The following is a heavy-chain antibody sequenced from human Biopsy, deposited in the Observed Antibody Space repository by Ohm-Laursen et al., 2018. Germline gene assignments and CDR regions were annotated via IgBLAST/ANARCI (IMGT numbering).Heavy chain of an antibody. CDR3: AKPSGGVSTIGFDP. J-gene: IGHJ5*02. D-gene: IGHD3-16*01. CDR1: GYTFNAYY. V-gene: IGHV1-2*02. Sequence: ASVKVSCKASGYTFNAYYIHWMRQAPGQGLEWMGWINPATGKTRYAQRFQGRVTMTRDTSVTTAYMQLSSLTSDDTALYYCAKPSGGVSTIGFDPWGQGTQVIVSS. CDR2: INPATGKT.